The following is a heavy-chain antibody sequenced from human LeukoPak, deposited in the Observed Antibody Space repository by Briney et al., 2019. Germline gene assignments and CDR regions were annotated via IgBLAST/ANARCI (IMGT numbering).Heavy chain of an antibody. CDR3: ARGVSSWAYYYYGMDV. Sequence: SQTLSLTCTVSGGSISSGSYYWSWIRQPAGKGLEWIGRIYTSGSTNYNPSLKSRVTISVDTSKNQFSLKLSSVTAADTAVYYCARGVSSWAYYYYGMDVWGQGTTVTVSS. CDR2: IYTSGST. CDR1: GGSISSGSYY. V-gene: IGHV4-61*02. J-gene: IGHJ6*02. D-gene: IGHD6-13*01.